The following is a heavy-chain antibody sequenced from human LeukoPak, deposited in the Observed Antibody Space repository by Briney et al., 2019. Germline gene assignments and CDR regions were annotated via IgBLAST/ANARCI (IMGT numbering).Heavy chain of an antibody. CDR2: IYTSGST. CDR3: ARDSNIARYFI. D-gene: IGHD1-14*01. V-gene: IGHV4-4*07. CDR1: GGSISSYY. J-gene: IGHJ4*02. Sequence: PSETPSLTCTVSGGSISSYYWSWIRQPAGKGLEWIGRIYTSGSTNYNPSLKSRVTMSVDTSKNQFSLKLTSVTAADTAVYFCARDSNIARYFIWGQGTLVTVSS.